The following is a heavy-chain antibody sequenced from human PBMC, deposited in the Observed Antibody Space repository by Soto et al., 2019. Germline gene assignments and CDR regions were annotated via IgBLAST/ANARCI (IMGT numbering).Heavy chain of an antibody. Sequence: GGSLRLSCAASGFTFSSYWMHWVRQAPGKGLVWVSRINSDGSSTSYADSVKGRFTISRDNAKNTLYLQMNSLRAEDTAVYYCARDRYYDFWSGYYYYYYYGMDVWGQGTTVTVSS. V-gene: IGHV3-74*01. J-gene: IGHJ6*02. CDR2: INSDGSST. CDR3: ARDRYYDFWSGYYYYYYYGMDV. CDR1: GFTFSSYW. D-gene: IGHD3-3*01.